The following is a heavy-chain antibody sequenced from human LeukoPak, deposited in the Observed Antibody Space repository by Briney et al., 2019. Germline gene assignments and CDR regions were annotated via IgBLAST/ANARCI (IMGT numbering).Heavy chain of an antibody. CDR1: GFTFSSYA. CDR2: ISGSGGST. CDR3: AKDKAMVRGVIVGFDY. J-gene: IGHJ4*02. Sequence: GGSLRLSCAASGFTFSSYAMSWVRQAPGKGLEWVSAISGSGGSTYYADSVKGRFTISRDNSKNTLYLQMNSLRAEDTAVYYCAKDKAMVRGVIVGFDYWGQGTLVTVSS. V-gene: IGHV3-23*01. D-gene: IGHD3-10*01.